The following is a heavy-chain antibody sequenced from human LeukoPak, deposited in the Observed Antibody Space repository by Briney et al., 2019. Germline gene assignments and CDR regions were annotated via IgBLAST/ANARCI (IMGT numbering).Heavy chain of an antibody. J-gene: IGHJ4*02. CDR3: ARFALSSSLDY. CDR2: IYPGYSDT. D-gene: IGHD6-13*01. Sequence: GESLKISCKVSGYRLTNNWIGWVRQVPGKGLEWMGIIYPGYSDTRYSPSFRGQVTFSVDTSTSTVYLQWSSLKASDTAIYYRARFALSSSLDYWGQGTLVTVSP. V-gene: IGHV5-51*01. CDR1: GYRLTNNW.